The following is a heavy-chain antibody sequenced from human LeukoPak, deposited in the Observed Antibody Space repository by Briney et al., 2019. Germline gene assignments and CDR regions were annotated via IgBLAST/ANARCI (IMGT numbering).Heavy chain of an antibody. CDR1: GFSFDSYA. V-gene: IGHV3-30-3*02. J-gene: IGHJ4*02. D-gene: IGHD3-22*01. CDR3: AKTVNYYDSSGYYYPYYFDY. CDR2: ISDDGRNQ. Sequence: PGGSLRLSCAASGFSFDSYALHWVRQAPGKGLEWMALISDDGRNQYYADSVKGRFTISRDNSKNTLYLQMNSLRAEDTAVYYCAKTVNYYDSSGYYYPYYFDYWGQGTLVTVSS.